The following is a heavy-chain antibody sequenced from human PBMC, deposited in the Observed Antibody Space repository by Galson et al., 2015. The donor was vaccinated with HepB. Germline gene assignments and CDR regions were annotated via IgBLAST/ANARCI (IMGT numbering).Heavy chain of an antibody. Sequence: SLRLSCAASGFTFSNAWMSWVRQAPGKGLEWVGRIKSKTDGGTTDYAAPVKGRFTISRDDSKNTLYLQMNSLKTEDTAVYYCTTDPGAAGGLDYYYGMDVWGQGTTVTVSS. CDR2: IKSKTDGGTT. J-gene: IGHJ6*02. CDR3: TTDPGAAGGLDYYYGMDV. D-gene: IGHD2-15*01. V-gene: IGHV3-15*01. CDR1: GFTFSNAW.